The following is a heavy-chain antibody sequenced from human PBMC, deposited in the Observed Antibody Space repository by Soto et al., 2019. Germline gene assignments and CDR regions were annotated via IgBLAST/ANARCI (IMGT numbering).Heavy chain of an antibody. CDR2: AGDT. V-gene: IGHV3-13*01. CDR3: ARICSSTSCYRADYYYGMDV. J-gene: IGHJ6*02. D-gene: IGHD2-2*02. Sequence: AGDTYYPGSVKGRFTISRENAKNSLYLQMNSLRAEDTAVYYCARICSSTSCYRADYYYGMDVWGQGTTVTVSS.